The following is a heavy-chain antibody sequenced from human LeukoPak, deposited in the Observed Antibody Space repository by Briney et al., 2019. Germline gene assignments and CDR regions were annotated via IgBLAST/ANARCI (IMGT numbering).Heavy chain of an antibody. CDR2: ISSSSSYI. D-gene: IGHD6-13*01. J-gene: IGHJ4*02. Sequence: PGGSLRLSCAASGFTFSSYGMNWVRQAPGKGLEWVSSISSSSSYIYYADSVKGRYTISRDNAKNSLYLQMNSLRAEDTAVYYCARDRYSIAAPGRGPDYWGQGTLVTVSS. CDR1: GFTFSSYG. V-gene: IGHV3-21*01. CDR3: ARDRYSIAAPGRGPDY.